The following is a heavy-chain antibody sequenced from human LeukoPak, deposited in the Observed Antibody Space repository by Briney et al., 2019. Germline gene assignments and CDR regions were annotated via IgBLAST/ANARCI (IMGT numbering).Heavy chain of an antibody. Sequence: GASVKVSCKASGYTFTSYYMHWVRQAPGQGLEWMGIINPSGGSTSYAQRFQGRVTMTRDTSTSTVYMELSSLKTEDTAVYYCTMGSSHAFDIWGQGTMVTVSS. V-gene: IGHV1-46*01. CDR3: TMGSSHAFDI. D-gene: IGHD6-6*01. CDR1: GYTFTSYY. CDR2: INPSGGST. J-gene: IGHJ3*02.